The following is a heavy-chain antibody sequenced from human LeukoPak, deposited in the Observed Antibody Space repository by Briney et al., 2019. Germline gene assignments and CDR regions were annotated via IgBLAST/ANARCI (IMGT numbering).Heavy chain of an antibody. CDR2: ISWNSGSI. J-gene: IGHJ4*02. CDR3: AKNMRPGIAAAGTPDY. CDR1: GFTFDDYA. V-gene: IGHV3-9*01. Sequence: GGSLRLSCAASGFTFDDYAMHWVRQAPGKGLEWVSGISWNSGSIGYADSVKGRFTISRDNAKNSLYLQMNSLRAEDTALYYCAKNMRPGIAAAGTPDYWGQGTLVTVSS. D-gene: IGHD6-13*01.